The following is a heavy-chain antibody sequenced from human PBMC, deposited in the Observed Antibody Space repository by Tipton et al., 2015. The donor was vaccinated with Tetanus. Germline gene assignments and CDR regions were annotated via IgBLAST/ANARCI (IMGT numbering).Heavy chain of an antibody. V-gene: IGHV4-39*01. J-gene: IGHJ4*02. CDR2: IYYSGST. CDR1: GGSISGSSYY. D-gene: IGHD2-15*01. Sequence: TLSLTCSVSGGSISGSSYYWSWIRQPPGKALEWIGSIYYSGSTFYHPSLQSRVPISVDTSKNQFSLRLSSVTAADTAVYYCARFSLQYCSSLACWDFDSWSQGTLVTVSS. CDR3: ARFSLQYCSSLACWDFDS.